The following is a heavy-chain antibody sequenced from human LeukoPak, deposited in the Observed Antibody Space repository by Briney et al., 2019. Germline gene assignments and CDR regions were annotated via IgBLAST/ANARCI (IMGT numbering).Heavy chain of an antibody. CDR3: ARAPSWYYFDY. Sequence: GGSLRLSCAASGFTFSSYGMHWVHQAPGKGLEWMAVIWYDGSNKYYADSVKGRFTISRDNSKNTLYLQMNSLRAEDTAVYYCARAPSWYYFDYWGQGTLVTVSS. D-gene: IGHD6-13*01. CDR1: GFTFSSYG. J-gene: IGHJ4*02. CDR2: IWYDGSNK. V-gene: IGHV3-33*01.